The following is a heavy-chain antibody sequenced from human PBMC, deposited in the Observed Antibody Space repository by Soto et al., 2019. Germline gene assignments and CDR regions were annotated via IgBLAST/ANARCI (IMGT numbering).Heavy chain of an antibody. V-gene: IGHV3-74*01. CDR1: GFTFSSYW. CDR3: ARVRGYYYYGMDV. Sequence: GESLKISCAASGFTFSSYWMHWVRQAPGKGLVWVSRINSDGSSTSYADSVKGRFTISRDNAKNTLYLQMNSLRAEDTAVYYCARVRGYYYYGMDVWGQGTTVTVSS. CDR2: INSDGSST. J-gene: IGHJ6*02.